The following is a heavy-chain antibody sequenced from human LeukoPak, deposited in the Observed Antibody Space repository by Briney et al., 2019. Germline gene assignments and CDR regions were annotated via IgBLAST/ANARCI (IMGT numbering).Heavy chain of an antibody. D-gene: IGHD6-19*01. CDR3: ARDYPYGSDWHSMKAWYFDF. Sequence: GGSLRLSCAASGFSFSTYWMSWVRRAPGKGLEWLAVIKYDGTEEYYADSVKGRFTIARDNVKNSVYLQVNSLRVEDTAVYFCARDYPYGSDWHSMKAWYFDFWGRGTQVTVSS. CDR1: GFSFSTYW. CDR2: IKYDGTEE. V-gene: IGHV3-7*01. J-gene: IGHJ2*01.